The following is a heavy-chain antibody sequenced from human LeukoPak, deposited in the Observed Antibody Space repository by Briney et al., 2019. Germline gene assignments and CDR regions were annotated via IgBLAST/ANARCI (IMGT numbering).Heavy chain of an antibody. J-gene: IGHJ4*02. CDR2: IYPGDSDT. Sequence: GGSLKISCKGSGYIFTTYWIGWVRQMPGKGLEWKGIIYPGDSDTRYSPSFQGQVTISVDKSISTAYLQWSSLKASDTAMYYCARARYCSGGSCYAEYWGQGTLVTVSS. V-gene: IGHV5-51*01. CDR3: ARARYCSGGSCYAEY. D-gene: IGHD2-15*01. CDR1: GYIFTTYW.